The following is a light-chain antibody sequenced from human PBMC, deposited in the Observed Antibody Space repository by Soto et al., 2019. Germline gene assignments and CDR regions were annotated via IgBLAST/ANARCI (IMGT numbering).Light chain of an antibody. CDR2: AAS. Sequence: EVVLTQSPGTLSLSPGEKATLSCRASESVSSHFLAWYQQKPGQAPRLLIYAASSRATGIPDRFSGSGSGTDFTLTISRLEPEDFAVYYCQQYVNSPITFGQGTRLEIK. V-gene: IGKV3-20*01. J-gene: IGKJ5*01. CDR1: ESVSSHF. CDR3: QQYVNSPIT.